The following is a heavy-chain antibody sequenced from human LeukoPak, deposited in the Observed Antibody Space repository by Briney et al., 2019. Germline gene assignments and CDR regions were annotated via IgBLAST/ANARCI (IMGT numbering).Heavy chain of an antibody. D-gene: IGHD3-3*01. Sequence: GGSLRLSCAASGFTFSSYWMGWVRQAPGKRLEWVANMNIDGSEKYYADSAKGRFTISRDNAKNSLYLQMNSLRAEDTAVYYCARDDPTLFWSGSPFYWGQGTLVTVSS. CDR1: GFTFSSYW. J-gene: IGHJ4*02. CDR3: ARDDPTLFWSGSPFY. CDR2: MNIDGSEK. V-gene: IGHV3-7*01.